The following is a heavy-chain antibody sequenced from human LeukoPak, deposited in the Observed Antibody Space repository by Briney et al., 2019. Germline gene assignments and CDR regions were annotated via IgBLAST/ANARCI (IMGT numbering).Heavy chain of an antibody. V-gene: IGHV4-34*01. Sequence: SETLSLTCAVYGGSFSGYYWSWIRQPPGEGLEWTGEINHSGSTNYNPSLKSRVTISVDTSKNQFSLKLSSVTAADTAVYYCARDAGGYEDYWGQGTLVTVSS. CDR1: GGSFSGYY. CDR2: INHSGST. J-gene: IGHJ4*02. D-gene: IGHD5-12*01. CDR3: ARDAGGYEDY.